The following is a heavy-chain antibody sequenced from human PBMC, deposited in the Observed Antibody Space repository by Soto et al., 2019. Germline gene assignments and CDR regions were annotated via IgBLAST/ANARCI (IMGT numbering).Heavy chain of an antibody. Sequence: ETLSLTCTVSGGSISSSGYYWGWIRQSPGKGLEWIGTIFYSGTTYYNPSLESRITISQDTSNNQFSLKLTSVTAADTAVYYCARHYYDSSGYPAPYYHGMDVWGQGTTVTVSS. D-gene: IGHD3-22*01. CDR3: ARHYYDSSGYPAPYYHGMDV. J-gene: IGHJ6*02. V-gene: IGHV4-39*01. CDR1: GGSISSSGYY. CDR2: IFYSGTT.